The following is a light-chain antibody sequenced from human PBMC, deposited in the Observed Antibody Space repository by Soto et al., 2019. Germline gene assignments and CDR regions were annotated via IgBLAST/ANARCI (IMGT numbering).Light chain of an antibody. V-gene: IGLV2-11*01. CDR1: SGDVGGYNF. CDR2: DVS. CDR3: CSYGGSYTWV. Sequence: QSALTQPRSVSGSPGQSVTISCTGTSGDVGGYNFVSWYQQHPGKVPTLVIFDVSHRPSGVPDHFSGSKSGNTASLTISGLQAEDEADYYCCSYGGSYTWVFGGGTKLTVL. J-gene: IGLJ2*01.